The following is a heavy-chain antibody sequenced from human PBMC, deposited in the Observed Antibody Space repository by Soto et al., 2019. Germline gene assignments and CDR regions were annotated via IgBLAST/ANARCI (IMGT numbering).Heavy chain of an antibody. J-gene: IGHJ4*02. CDR1: GGSVSSGSYY. CDR2: IYYSGST. D-gene: IGHD2-15*01. V-gene: IGHV4-61*01. Sequence: SETLSLTCTVSGGSVSSGSYYWSWIRQPPGKGLEWIGYIYYSGSTNYNPSLKSRVTISVDTSKNQFSLKLSSVTAADTAVYYCARSVRSGLLHCSGGSCYPFDYWGQGTLVTVSS. CDR3: ARSVRSGLLHCSGGSCYPFDY.